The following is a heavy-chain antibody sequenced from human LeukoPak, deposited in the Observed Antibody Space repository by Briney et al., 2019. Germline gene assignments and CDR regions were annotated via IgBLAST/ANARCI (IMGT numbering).Heavy chain of an antibody. D-gene: IGHD3-10*01. CDR3: ARDRKGSGSYLAYYYYGMDV. CDR1: GFTVSSNY. J-gene: IGHJ6*02. V-gene: IGHV3-53*01. CDR2: IYSGGST. Sequence: GGSLRLSCAASGFTVSSNYMSWVRQAPEKGLEWVSVIYSGGSTYYADSVKGRFTISRDNSKNTLYLQMNSLRAEDTAVYYCARDRKGSGSYLAYYYYGMDVWGQGTTVTVSS.